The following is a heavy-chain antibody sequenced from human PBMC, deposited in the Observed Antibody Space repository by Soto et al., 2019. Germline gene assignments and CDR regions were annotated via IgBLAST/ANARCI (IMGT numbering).Heavy chain of an antibody. Sequence: SETLSLTCTVSGDSINNYYWSWIRQPPGKGLEWIGYIYHSGSTDYNPSLKSRVTISVDPSKTQFSLRLSSVTAADTAVYYCARDVNVYGTSRHCYGIDVWGRGTTVTVSS. CDR2: IYHSGST. CDR1: GDSINNYY. J-gene: IGHJ6*02. CDR3: ARDVNVYGTSRHCYGIDV. V-gene: IGHV4-59*01. D-gene: IGHD2-2*01.